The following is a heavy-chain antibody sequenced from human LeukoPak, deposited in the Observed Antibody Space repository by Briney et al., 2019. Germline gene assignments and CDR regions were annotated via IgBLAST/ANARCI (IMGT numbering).Heavy chain of an antibody. V-gene: IGHV4-39*01. Sequence: MASETLSLTCTVSGGSISSSSYYWGWIRQPPGKGLEWIGSIYYSGSTYYNPSLKSRVTMSVDKSKNQFSLKLSSVTAKDTAVYYCASLRERSYYARGFDYWGQGTLVTVSS. CDR1: GGSISSSSYY. CDR2: IYYSGST. J-gene: IGHJ4*02. CDR3: ASLRERSYYARGFDY. D-gene: IGHD3-3*01.